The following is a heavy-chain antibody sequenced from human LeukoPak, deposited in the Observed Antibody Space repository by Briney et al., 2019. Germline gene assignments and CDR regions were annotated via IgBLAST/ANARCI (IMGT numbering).Heavy chain of an antibody. J-gene: IGHJ3*02. Sequence: SETLSLTRTVSGGSISSYYWSWIRQPPGKGLEWIGYIYTSGSTNYNPSLKSRVTISVDTSKNQFSLKLSSVTAADTAVYYCARWASGYYAFDIWGQGTMVTVSS. V-gene: IGHV4-4*09. CDR3: ARWASGYYAFDI. CDR2: IYTSGST. D-gene: IGHD3-22*01. CDR1: GGSISSYY.